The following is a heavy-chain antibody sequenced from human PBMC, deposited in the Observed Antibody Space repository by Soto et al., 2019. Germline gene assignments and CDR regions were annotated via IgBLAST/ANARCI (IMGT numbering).Heavy chain of an antibody. CDR1: GYTFTSYD. J-gene: IGHJ5*02. Sequence: GASVKVSCKASGYTFTSYDINWVRQATGQGLEWMGWMNPNSGNTAYARKFLGRVTMTRDTSITTAYMEMSSLTSEDTAVYYSAREGDIELAGYCSGGSCYGEGWFDPWGQGTLVTVSS. CDR3: AREGDIELAGYCSGGSCYGEGWFDP. V-gene: IGHV1-8*01. CDR2: MNPNSGNT. D-gene: IGHD2-15*01.